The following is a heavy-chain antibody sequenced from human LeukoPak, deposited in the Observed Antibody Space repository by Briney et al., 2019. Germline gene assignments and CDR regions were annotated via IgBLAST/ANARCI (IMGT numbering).Heavy chain of an antibody. CDR2: IYFSGST. Sequence: SQTLSLTCTVSGASISSGDYYWGWLRQPPGKGLEWIGAIYFSGSTYYNPPLKSRVTISLDTSKNQFSLKLSSVTAADTAVYYCARYYYGSGSYEVWFDPWGQGTLVTVSS. CDR1: GASISSGDYY. D-gene: IGHD3-10*01. J-gene: IGHJ5*02. V-gene: IGHV4-30-4*08. CDR3: ARYYYGSGSYEVWFDP.